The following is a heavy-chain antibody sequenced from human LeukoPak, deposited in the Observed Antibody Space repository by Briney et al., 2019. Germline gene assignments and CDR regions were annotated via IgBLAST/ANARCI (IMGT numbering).Heavy chain of an antibody. D-gene: IGHD2-21*01. CDR1: GGSIFSYY. CDR3: ARHLNNCGDDCYIFDY. Sequence: KPSETLSLTCTVSGGSIFSYYWSWIRQPPGKGLEWMGYIYYSGSTNYNPSLKSRVTISVDKSKNQFSLRVSSVTAADTAVYYCARHLNNCGDDCYIFDYWGQGTLVTVSS. J-gene: IGHJ4*02. V-gene: IGHV4-59*08. CDR2: IYYSGST.